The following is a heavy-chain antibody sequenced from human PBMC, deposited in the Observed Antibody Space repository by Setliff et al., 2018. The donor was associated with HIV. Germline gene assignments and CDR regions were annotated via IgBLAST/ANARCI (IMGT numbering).Heavy chain of an antibody. CDR1: GFNFSIYN. J-gene: IGHJ4*02. CDR2: ISSSSSTV. CDR3: ARSLEIALF. Sequence: HPGGSLRLSCAASGFNFSIYNMNWVRQAPGKGLEWVSYISSSSSTVYYADSVKGRFTISRDNAKTSLYLQMNSLRTEDTAVYYCARSLEIALFGGPGTLVTVSS. D-gene: IGHD1-1*01. V-gene: IGHV3-48*01.